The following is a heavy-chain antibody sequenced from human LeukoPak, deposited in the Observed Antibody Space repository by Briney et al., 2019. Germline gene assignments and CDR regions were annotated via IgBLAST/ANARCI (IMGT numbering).Heavy chain of an antibody. Sequence: GGSLRLSCAASGFTVSSNYMSWVRQAPGKGLEWVSIIYSNGNTYYADSVKGRFTISRDNSKNALYLQMNSLRAEDTAVYYCAKDLFAFGGVIVATDYWGQGTLVTVS. CDR2: IYSNGNT. CDR1: GFTVSSNY. J-gene: IGHJ4*02. D-gene: IGHD3-16*02. V-gene: IGHV3-66*03. CDR3: AKDLFAFGGVIVATDY.